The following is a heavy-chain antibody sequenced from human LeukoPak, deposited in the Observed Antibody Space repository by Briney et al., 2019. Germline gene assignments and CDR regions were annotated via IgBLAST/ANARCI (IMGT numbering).Heavy chain of an antibody. Sequence: PSQTLSLTCTVSGGSISSGSYYWSWIRQPAGKGLEWIGRIYTSGSTNYNPSLKSRVTISVDTSKNQFSLKLSSVTAADTAVYYCARARYSYGALFDYWGQGTLVTVSS. CDR1: GGSISSGSYY. CDR3: ARARYSYGALFDY. J-gene: IGHJ4*02. CDR2: IYTSGST. V-gene: IGHV4-61*02. D-gene: IGHD5-18*01.